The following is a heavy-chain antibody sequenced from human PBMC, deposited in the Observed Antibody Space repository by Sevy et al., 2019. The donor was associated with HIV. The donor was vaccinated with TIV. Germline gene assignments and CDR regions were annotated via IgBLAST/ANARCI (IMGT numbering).Heavy chain of an antibody. Sequence: GGSLRLSCAASGFTFNNFAMSWVRQAPGKGLEWVSAISGSGGVPYYAASVKGRFTISRDNSKKTLYLQMNSLRAEDTAVYRCARNSSSDGMDDWGQGTTVTVSS. J-gene: IGHJ6*02. CDR3: ARNSSSDGMDD. CDR2: ISGSGGVP. D-gene: IGHD2-2*01. V-gene: IGHV3-23*01. CDR1: GFTFNNFA.